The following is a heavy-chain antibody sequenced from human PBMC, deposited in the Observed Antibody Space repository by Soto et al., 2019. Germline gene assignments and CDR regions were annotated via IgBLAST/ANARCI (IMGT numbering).Heavy chain of an antibody. CDR1: GYTFTDYY. V-gene: IGHV1-2*04. CDR2: INPNNGGA. Sequence: ASVKVSCKASGYTFTDYYIHWVRLAPGQGLEWMGWINPNNGGANSAQKFQGWVTLTRDTSISTAYMELTRLTSDDTAVYYCARDGAGAGNYYGMDVWGQGTTVTVSS. J-gene: IGHJ6*02. D-gene: IGHD3-10*01. CDR3: ARDGAGAGNYYGMDV.